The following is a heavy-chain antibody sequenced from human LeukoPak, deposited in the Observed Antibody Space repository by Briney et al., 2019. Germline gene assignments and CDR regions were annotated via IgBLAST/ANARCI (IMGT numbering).Heavy chain of an antibody. CDR2: ISAYNGNT. V-gene: IGHV1-18*01. CDR1: NYTFTTYG. D-gene: IGHD2-21*02. Sequence: GASVKVSCKASNYTFTTYGITWVRQAPGQGLEWMGWISAYNGNTNYAQKLQGRVTMTTDTSTSTAYMELRSLRSDDTAVYYCAREAFVVVTAIHPYFDYWGQGTLVTVSS. CDR3: AREAFVVVTAIHPYFDY. J-gene: IGHJ4*02.